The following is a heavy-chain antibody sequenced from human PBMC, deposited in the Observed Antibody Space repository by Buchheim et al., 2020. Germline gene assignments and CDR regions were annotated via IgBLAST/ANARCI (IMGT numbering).Heavy chain of an antibody. CDR3: ARQGATQVGFAMDV. J-gene: IGHJ6*02. CDR1: GFTFSSYG. CDR2: IYYDGSNK. V-gene: IGHV3-33*01. D-gene: IGHD1-26*01. Sequence: QVQLVESGGGVGQPGRSLGLSCAASGFTFSSYGMHWVRQAPGKGLEWVAVIYYDGSNKYYADSVKGRFTISRDTSKNTLYLQMNSLRSDDTAVYYCARQGATQVGFAMDVWGQGTT.